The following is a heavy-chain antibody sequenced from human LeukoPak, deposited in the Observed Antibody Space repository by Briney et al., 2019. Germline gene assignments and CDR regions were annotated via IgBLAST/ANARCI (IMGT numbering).Heavy chain of an antibody. J-gene: IGHJ4*02. V-gene: IGHV1-2*02. Sequence: ASVKVSCKASGYTFTGYYMHWVRQAPGQGLEWMGWINPNSGGTNYAQKFQGRVTMTRDTSISTAYMELSRLRSDDTAVYYCARARMRGSGATDYWGQGPLVTVSS. CDR2: INPNSGGT. CDR1: GYTFTGYY. CDR3: ARARMRGSGATDY. D-gene: IGHD1-14*01.